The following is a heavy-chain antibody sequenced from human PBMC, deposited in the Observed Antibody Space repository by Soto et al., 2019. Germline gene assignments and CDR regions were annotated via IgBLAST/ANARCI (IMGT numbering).Heavy chain of an antibody. V-gene: IGHV3-53*01. D-gene: IGHD1-1*01. CDR3: ASWLEREHAYDI. CDR2: LYDVDGT. Sequence: DVQLVASRGGLIQPGGSLRLSCAALGLTVRGKKYITWVRQAPGKGLEWVSALYDVDGTYYADSAKGRFTISGDNSNNIIYLPVNSLGPDDTAVYYCASWLEREHAYDIWGLGTVVTVSS. J-gene: IGHJ3*02. CDR1: GLTVRGKKY.